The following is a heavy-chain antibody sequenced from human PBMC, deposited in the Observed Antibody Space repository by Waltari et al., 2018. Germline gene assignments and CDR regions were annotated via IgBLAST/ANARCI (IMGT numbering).Heavy chain of an antibody. CDR3: ASINSENYYYGMDV. Sequence: EVQLVESGGGLVKPGGSLRLSCAASGFTFSSYSMNWVRQAPGKGLKWVSSISSSSSYIYYADSVKGRFTISRDNAKNSLYLQMNSLRAEDTAVYYCASINSENYYYGMDVWGQGTTVTVSS. CDR1: GFTFSSYS. D-gene: IGHD1-26*01. J-gene: IGHJ6*02. CDR2: ISSSSSYI. V-gene: IGHV3-21*01.